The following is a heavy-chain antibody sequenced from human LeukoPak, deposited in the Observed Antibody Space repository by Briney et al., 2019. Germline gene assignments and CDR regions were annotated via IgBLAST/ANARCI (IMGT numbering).Heavy chain of an antibody. D-gene: IGHD6-19*01. CDR2: INAGNGNT. V-gene: IGHV1-3*01. CDR3: AREYSSGWYDAFDI. Sequence: ASVKVSCKASGYTFTSYAMNWVRQAPGQGLEWMGWINAGNGNTKYSQKFQGRVTITRDTSASTAYMELSSLRSEDTAVYYCAREYSSGWYDAFDIWGQGTMVTVSS. CDR1: GYTFTSYA. J-gene: IGHJ3*02.